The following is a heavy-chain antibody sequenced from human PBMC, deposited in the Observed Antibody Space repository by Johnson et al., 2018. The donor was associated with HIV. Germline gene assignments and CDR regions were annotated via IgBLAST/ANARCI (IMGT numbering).Heavy chain of an antibody. V-gene: IGHV3-23*04. J-gene: IGHJ3*02. CDR1: GFTFSSYA. Sequence: MQLVESGGGLVQPGGSLRLSCAASGFTFSSYAVSWVRQAPGKGLEWVSGASGSGGTTYYAASVKGRFTISRDNARDTLYLQMHRLRAEETAVYYCARDRVITFGGVIGRGAFDIWGQGTMVTVSS. CDR3: ARDRVITFGGVIGRGAFDI. D-gene: IGHD3-16*02. CDR2: ASGSGGTT.